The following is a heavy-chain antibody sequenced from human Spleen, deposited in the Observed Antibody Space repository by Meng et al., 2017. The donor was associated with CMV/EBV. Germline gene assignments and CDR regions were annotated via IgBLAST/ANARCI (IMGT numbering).Heavy chain of an antibody. J-gene: IGHJ5*02. CDR1: GGSISSGGYF. CDR3: ARGAAAYP. V-gene: IGHV4-31*03. Sequence: LSCSVSGGSISSGGYFWSWIRQHPGKGLEWIGYLYYTGSTSYNPSLESRATISVDTSKNQFSLKLSSVTAADTAVYYCARGAAAYPWGRGILVTVSS. CDR2: LYYTGST. D-gene: IGHD6-25*01.